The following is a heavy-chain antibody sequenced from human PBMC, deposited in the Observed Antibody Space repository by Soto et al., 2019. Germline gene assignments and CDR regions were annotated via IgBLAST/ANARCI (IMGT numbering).Heavy chain of an antibody. V-gene: IGHV1-18*01. CDR1: GYTFTSYG. J-gene: IGHJ6*02. CDR3: AREGFPYCSSTSCYRAPSYYYYYYGMDV. Sequence: QVQLVQSGAEVKKPGASVKVSCKASGYTFTSYGISWVRQAPGQGLEWMGWISAYNGNTNYAQKLQGRVTMTTDTSTSTAYMELRSLRSDDTAVYYCAREGFPYCSSTSCYRAPSYYYYYYGMDVWGQGTTVTVSS. D-gene: IGHD2-2*01. CDR2: ISAYNGNT.